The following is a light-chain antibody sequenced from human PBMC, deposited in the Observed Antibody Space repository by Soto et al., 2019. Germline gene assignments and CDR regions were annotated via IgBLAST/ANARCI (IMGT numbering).Light chain of an antibody. Sequence: QSVLTQPASVSGSPGQSITISCTGTSSDIGAYNLVSWYQQHPGKAPKLMLYDVNIRPSGVSNRFSGSKSGNTASLTISGLQAEDEADYYCTSWTTSTTMIFGVGTKLIV. CDR1: SSDIGAYNL. V-gene: IGLV2-14*03. CDR2: DVN. J-gene: IGLJ2*01. CDR3: TSWTTSTTMI.